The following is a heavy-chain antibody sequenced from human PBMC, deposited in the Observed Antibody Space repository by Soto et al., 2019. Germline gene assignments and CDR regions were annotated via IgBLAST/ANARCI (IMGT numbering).Heavy chain of an antibody. D-gene: IGHD2-21*01. V-gene: IGHV3-74*01. CDR2: INRDGSVT. CDR1: GLTYSTAW. J-gene: IGHJ6*02. Sequence: GSLRLSCEVSGLTYSTAWMHWVRQAPGKGLVWVSSINRDGSVTNYADSVKGRFTISRDSAEKTLYLQINSLRADDTGVYSCARADIAVGPYMRIWGQGTTVTVSS. CDR3: ARADIAVGPYMRI.